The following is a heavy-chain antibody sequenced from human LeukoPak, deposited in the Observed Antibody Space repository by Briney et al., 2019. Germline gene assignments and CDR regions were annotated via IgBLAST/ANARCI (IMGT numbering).Heavy chain of an antibody. Sequence: SAQVSRKASAYSITGDYMHWVRQALEQRLEWMGWINPNSGGTNYAQKFQGRVTMTRDTSISTAYMELSRLRSDDTAVYYCARSIAARLGGYYYYYMDVWGKGTTVTVSS. CDR2: INPNSGGT. V-gene: IGHV1-2*02. D-gene: IGHD6-6*01. J-gene: IGHJ6*03. CDR1: AYSITGDY. CDR3: ARSIAARLGGYYYYYMDV.